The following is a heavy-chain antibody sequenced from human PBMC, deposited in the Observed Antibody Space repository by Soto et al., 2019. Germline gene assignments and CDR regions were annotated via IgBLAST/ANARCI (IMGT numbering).Heavy chain of an antibody. CDR3: ARGSGITGPHLDAFDI. CDR2: IWYDGSNK. D-gene: IGHD1-20*01. J-gene: IGHJ3*02. CDR1: GFTFSSYG. V-gene: IGHV3-33*01. Sequence: QVQLVESGGGVVQPGRSLRLSCAASGFTFSSYGMHWVRQAPGKGLEWVAVIWYDGSNKYYADSVKGRFTISRDNSKNTLYLQMNSLRAEDTAVYYCARGSGITGPHLDAFDIWGQGTMVTVSS.